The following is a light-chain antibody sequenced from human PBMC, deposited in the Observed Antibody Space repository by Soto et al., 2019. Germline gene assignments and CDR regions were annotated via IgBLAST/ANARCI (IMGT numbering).Light chain of an antibody. Sequence: QSALTQSASVSGSPGQSITISCTGTSSDVGGYNYVYWYQQHPGKAPKLMIYDVSNRPSGVSNRFSGSKSGNTASLTISGLQAEDEDDYYCSSYTSSSTLVVFGGGTKLTVL. CDR3: SSYTSSSTLVV. J-gene: IGLJ2*01. CDR2: DVS. V-gene: IGLV2-14*01. CDR1: SSDVGGYNY.